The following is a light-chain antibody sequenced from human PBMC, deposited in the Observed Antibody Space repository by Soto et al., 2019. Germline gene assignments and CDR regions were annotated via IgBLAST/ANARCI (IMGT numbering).Light chain of an antibody. V-gene: IGLV2-11*01. J-gene: IGLJ1*01. Sequence: QSVLPQPRSVSGSPGQSVAISCTGTSSDVGGYNYVSWYQQHPGKAPKLIIYDVTKRPSGVPDRFSGSSSGNTASLTISGLQAEDEADYFCCSYAGSYSDVFGTGTKVTVL. CDR1: SSDVGGYNY. CDR2: DVT. CDR3: CSYAGSYSDV.